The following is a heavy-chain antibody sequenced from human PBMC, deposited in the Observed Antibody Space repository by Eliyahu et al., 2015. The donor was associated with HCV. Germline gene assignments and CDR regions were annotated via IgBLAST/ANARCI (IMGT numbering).Heavy chain of an antibody. CDR3: AKDTGSAIGEGGADS. CDR2: ISWDSGRT. D-gene: IGHD1-26*01. J-gene: IGHJ4*02. CDR1: GFTFDIYA. Sequence: EVQLVESGGGLVQPGXSLRLSXAASGFTFDIYAMHWXRQAPGKGLEWVSGISWDSGRTGYADSVRGRFTISRDNAKNTVHLYMSSLRAEDTALYHCAKDTGSAIGEGGADSWGQGIRVSVSS. V-gene: IGHV3-9*01.